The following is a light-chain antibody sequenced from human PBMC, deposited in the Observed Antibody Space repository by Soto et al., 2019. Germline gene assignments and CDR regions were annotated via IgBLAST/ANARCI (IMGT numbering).Light chain of an antibody. J-gene: IGKJ2*01. V-gene: IGKV1-39*01. CDR2: AVS. CDR3: QHSYSIQYN. CDR1: QSVINY. Sequence: DIQMTQSPSSLSASVQDRVTITCRASQSVINYLNWYQERPGKAPKLHVYAVSTLQSGVPSRFSCSGSGTDFTLTISSRQSEDFATYFCQHSYSIQYNFGQGTKQEIK.